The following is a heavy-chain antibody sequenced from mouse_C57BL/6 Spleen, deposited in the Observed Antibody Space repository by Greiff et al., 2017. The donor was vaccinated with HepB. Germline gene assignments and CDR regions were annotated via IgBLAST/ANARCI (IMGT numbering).Heavy chain of an antibody. D-gene: IGHD3-1*01. Sequence: DVMLVESGGGLVQPGGSLKLSCAASGFTFSDYYMYWVRQTPEKRLEWVAYISNGGGSTYYPDTVKGRFTISRDNAKNTLYLQMSRLKSEDTAMYYCARHRGIHRYFDVWGTGTTVTVSS. CDR1: GFTFSDYY. J-gene: IGHJ1*03. CDR2: ISNGGGST. CDR3: ARHRGIHRYFDV. V-gene: IGHV5-12*01.